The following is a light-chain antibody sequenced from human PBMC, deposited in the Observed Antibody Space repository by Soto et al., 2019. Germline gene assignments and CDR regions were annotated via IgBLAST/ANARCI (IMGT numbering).Light chain of an antibody. CDR3: LSYDSRLRGSV. V-gene: IGLV1-40*01. CDR2: GDT. J-gene: IGLJ2*01. CDR1: SSNIGAGYD. Sequence: QSVLTQPPSVSGAPGQRISISCTGSSSNIGAGYDVYWYQHFPGTAPKLLIHGDTTRPSGVPDRFSGSKSGTSASLAITGLQAEDEADYYCLSYDSRLRGSVFGGGTKVTVL.